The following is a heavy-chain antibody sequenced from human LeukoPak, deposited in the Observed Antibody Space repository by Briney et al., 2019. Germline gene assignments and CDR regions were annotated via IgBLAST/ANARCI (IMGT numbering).Heavy chain of an antibody. CDR2: ISSSSSYI. D-gene: IGHD3-3*01. Sequence: GGSLRLSCAASGFTFSNYSMNWVRQAPGKGLEWVSSISSSSSYIYYADSVKGRFTISRDNAKNSLYLQMNSLRAEDTAVYYCARAYYDFWSGYSLDFDYWGQGTLVTVSS. V-gene: IGHV3-21*01. CDR3: ARAYYDFWSGYSLDFDY. CDR1: GFTFSNYS. J-gene: IGHJ4*02.